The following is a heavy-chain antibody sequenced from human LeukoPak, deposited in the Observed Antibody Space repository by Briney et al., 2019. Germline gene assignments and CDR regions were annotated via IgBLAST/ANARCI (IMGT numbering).Heavy chain of an antibody. J-gene: IGHJ4*02. V-gene: IGHV4-34*01. CDR2: INHSGST. D-gene: IGHD6-6*01. CDR3: ARGIAARQSIFDY. Sequence: KPSETLSLTCAVYGGSFSGYYWSWIRQPPGKGLGWIGEINHSGSTNYNPSLKSRVTISVDTSKNQFSLKLSSVTAADTAVYYCARGIAARQSIFDYWGQGTLVIVYS. CDR1: GGSFSGYY.